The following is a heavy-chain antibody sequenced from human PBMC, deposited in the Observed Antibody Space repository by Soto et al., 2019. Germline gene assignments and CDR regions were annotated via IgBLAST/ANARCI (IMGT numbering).Heavy chain of an antibody. V-gene: IGHV4-34*01. CDR2: INHSGST. CDR1: GGSFSGYY. D-gene: IGHD3-10*01. CDR3: ARGRIGYYGSGSNLDY. Sequence: SETLSLTCAVYGGSFSGYYWSWIRQPPGKGLEWIGEINHSGSTNYNPSLKSRVTISVDTSKNQFSLKLSSVTAADTAVYYCARGRIGYYGSGSNLDYWGQGTLVTVSS. J-gene: IGHJ4*02.